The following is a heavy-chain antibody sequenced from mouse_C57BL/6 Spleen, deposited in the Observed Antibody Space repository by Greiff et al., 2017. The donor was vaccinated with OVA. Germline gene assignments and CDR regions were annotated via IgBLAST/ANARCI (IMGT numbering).Heavy chain of an antibody. CDR1: GYTFTSYW. Sequence: VQLQQPGTELVKPGASVKLSCKASGYTFTSYWMHWVKQRPGQGLEWIGNINPSNGGTNYNEKFKSKATLTVDKSSSTAYMQLSSLTSEDSAVYDCARGPCITTIVADYYAMDYWGQGTSVTVSS. V-gene: IGHV1-53*01. CDR2: INPSNGGT. D-gene: IGHD1-1*01. J-gene: IGHJ4*01. CDR3: ARGPCITTIVADYYAMDY.